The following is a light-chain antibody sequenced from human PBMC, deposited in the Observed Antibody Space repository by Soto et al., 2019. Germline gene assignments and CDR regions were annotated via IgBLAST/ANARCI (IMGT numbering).Light chain of an antibody. CDR1: SSNIGSHS. J-gene: IGLJ3*02. V-gene: IGLV1-47*01. CDR3: ATWDDSPSGRV. CDR2: RSN. Sequence: QSVLTQPPSASGTPGQRVTISCSGSSSNIGSHSAYWYQQLPGTAPKLLIYRSNQRPSGVPDRFSGSKSGTSASLDISGLRSEDEADYYCATWDDSPSGRVFGGGTKLTVL.